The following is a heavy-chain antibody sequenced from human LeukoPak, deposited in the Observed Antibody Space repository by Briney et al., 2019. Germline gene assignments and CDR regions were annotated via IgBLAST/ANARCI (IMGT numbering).Heavy chain of an antibody. CDR1: GGTFSSYA. V-gene: IGHV1-69*01. D-gene: IGHD3-3*01. J-gene: IGHJ4*02. Sequence: SVKVSCKASGGTFSSYAISWVRQAPGQGLEWMGGIIPIFGTANYAQKFQGRVTITADESTSTAYMELSSLRSEDTAVYYCARSFSYDFWSGYTFDYWGQGTLVTASS. CDR2: IIPIFGTA. CDR3: ARSFSYDFWSGYTFDY.